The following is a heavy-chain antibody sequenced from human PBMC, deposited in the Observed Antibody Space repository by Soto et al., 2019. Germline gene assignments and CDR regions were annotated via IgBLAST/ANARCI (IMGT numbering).Heavy chain of an antibody. D-gene: IGHD6-13*01. V-gene: IGHV3-30*18. J-gene: IGHJ3*02. CDR3: AKGAFPGTAAPDRFAFDI. CDR1: GFTFSNYG. CDR2: VSDEGNYK. Sequence: QVQLVESGGGVVQPGGSLRLSCAASGFTFSNYGMHWVRQAPGKGLDWVAVVSDEGNYKYYEESVKGRFTISRENSKNTLFLQLDSLRPEDTAVYYCAKGAFPGTAAPDRFAFDIWGRGTMVTVSS.